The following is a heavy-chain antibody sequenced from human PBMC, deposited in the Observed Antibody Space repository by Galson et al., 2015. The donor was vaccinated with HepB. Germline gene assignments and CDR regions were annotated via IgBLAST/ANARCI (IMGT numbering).Heavy chain of an antibody. Sequence: SLRLSCAASGFTFSSYGMHWVRQAPGKGLEWVAVISYDGSNKYYADSVKGRFTISRDNSKDTLYLQMNSLRAEDTAVYYCAKEVGWELNHLDYWGQGTLVTVSS. CDR1: GFTFSSYG. CDR2: ISYDGSNK. CDR3: AKEVGWELNHLDY. J-gene: IGHJ4*02. D-gene: IGHD1-26*01. V-gene: IGHV3-30*18.